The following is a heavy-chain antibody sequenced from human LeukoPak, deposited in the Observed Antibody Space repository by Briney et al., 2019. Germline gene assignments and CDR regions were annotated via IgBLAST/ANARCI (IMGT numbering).Heavy chain of an antibody. Sequence: GGSLRLSCAASGFTFSNYWISWVRQAPGKGLEWVANIKQDGSEEYYVASVKGRFTISRDNAKNSLYLQMSSLRDEDTALYYCARDKIEGPTHFDFWGQGTLVTVSS. J-gene: IGHJ4*02. CDR3: ARDKIEGPTHFDF. D-gene: IGHD1-26*01. CDR2: IKQDGSEE. V-gene: IGHV3-7*01. CDR1: GFTFSNYW.